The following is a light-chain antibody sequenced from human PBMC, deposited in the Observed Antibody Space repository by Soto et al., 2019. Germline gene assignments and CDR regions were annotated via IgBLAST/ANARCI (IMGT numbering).Light chain of an antibody. J-gene: IGKJ1*01. Sequence: VLTQSPGTLSLSPGQRATLSCRASHTIGNNFLAWYQKKPGQAPRLLIYGASIRATGVPERFSGSGSGGDFTLTINRLEPEDSAVYYSQHYGSSPATFGQGT. CDR2: GAS. CDR3: QHYGSSPAT. CDR1: HTIGNNF. V-gene: IGKV3-20*01.